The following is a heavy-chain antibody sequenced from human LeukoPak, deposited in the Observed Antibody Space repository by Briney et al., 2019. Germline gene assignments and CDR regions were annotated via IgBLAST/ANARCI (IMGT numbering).Heavy chain of an antibody. Sequence: ASVKVSCRASGYTFIGYYMHWVRQAPGQGLEWMGWLNPNSGGTNYAQKFQGRVTMTRDTSIGTAYMDLSRLTSDDTAVYYCARVYGYCGTTGCCSFDSWGQGTLVTVSS. CDR2: LNPNSGGT. V-gene: IGHV1-2*02. J-gene: IGHJ4*02. D-gene: IGHD2-2*01. CDR3: ARVYGYCGTTGCCSFDS. CDR1: GYTFIGYY.